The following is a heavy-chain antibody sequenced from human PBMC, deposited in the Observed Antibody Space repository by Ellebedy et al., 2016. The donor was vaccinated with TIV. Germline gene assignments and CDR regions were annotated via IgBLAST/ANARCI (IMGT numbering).Heavy chain of an antibody. V-gene: IGHV4-59*01. J-gene: IGHJ3*01. CDR3: ARTTAFDV. D-gene: IGHD1-14*01. CDR1: GGSISSYY. Sequence: SETLSLXXGVSGGSISSYYWSWIRQPPGRGLEWIGYIYSSGTTNYKPSLKGRVTMSVDTSKNQFSLRLTSVTAADTAVYYCARTTAFDVWGQGTMVTVSS. CDR2: IYSSGTT.